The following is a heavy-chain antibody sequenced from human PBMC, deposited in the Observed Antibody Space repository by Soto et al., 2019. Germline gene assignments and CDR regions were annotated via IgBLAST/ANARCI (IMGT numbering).Heavy chain of an antibody. Sequence: QVQLVQSGAEVRTAGSSVRVSCKASGGAFSSSAISWVRQAPGHGLEWVGGIVPMYDTPNYAQKFQGRVSISADKSTTTTLIELNSLTSEDTAVYFWATEWVHRPVAVSEAFHIWGQVTLVSVSS. D-gene: IGHD6-19*01. J-gene: IGHJ3*02. CDR2: IVPMYDTP. CDR3: ATEWVHRPVAVSEAFHI. V-gene: IGHV1-69*06. CDR1: GGAFSSSA.